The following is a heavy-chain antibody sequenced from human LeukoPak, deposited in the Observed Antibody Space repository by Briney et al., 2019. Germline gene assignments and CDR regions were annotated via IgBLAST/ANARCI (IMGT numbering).Heavy chain of an antibody. CDR3: ARAKVSAAGTFVYYYYGMDV. D-gene: IGHD6-13*01. CDR2: IYYSGST. Sequence: PSETLSLTCTVSGGSISSYYWSWIRQPPGKGLEWIGYIYYSGSTNYNPSLKSRVTISVDTSKNQFSLKLSSVTAADTAVYYCARAKVSAAGTFVYYYYGMDVWGQGTTVTVSS. V-gene: IGHV4-59*01. J-gene: IGHJ6*02. CDR1: GGSISSYY.